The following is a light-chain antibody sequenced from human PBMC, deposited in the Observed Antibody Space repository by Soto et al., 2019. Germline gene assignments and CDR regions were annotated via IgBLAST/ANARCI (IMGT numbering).Light chain of an antibody. CDR2: EVS. CDR3: SSYTSSSTVV. CDR1: SSDVVGYNY. Sequence: QSVLTQPASVSGSPGQSITISCTGTSSDVVGYNYVSWYQQHPGKAPKLMIYEVSNRPSRVSSRFSGSKSGNTASLTISGLQAEDDADYYCSSYTSSSTVVFGGGTKLTV. V-gene: IGLV2-14*01. J-gene: IGLJ2*01.